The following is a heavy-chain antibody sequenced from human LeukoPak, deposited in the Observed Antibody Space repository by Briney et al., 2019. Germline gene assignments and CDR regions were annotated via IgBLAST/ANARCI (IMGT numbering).Heavy chain of an antibody. CDR1: NRSISTSYYY. V-gene: IGHV4-39*07. D-gene: IGHD3-22*01. J-gene: IGHJ6*04. CDR2: IFYSAST. CDR3: ARSNGYGLIDI. Sequence: PSETLSLTCTVSNRSISTSYYYSGWVRQPPGKALERTGNIFYSASTYYSPSLKRRVTISLDTSRNQFSLQLNSVTPAATTVYYCARSNGYGLIDIWGEGTRVTVSS.